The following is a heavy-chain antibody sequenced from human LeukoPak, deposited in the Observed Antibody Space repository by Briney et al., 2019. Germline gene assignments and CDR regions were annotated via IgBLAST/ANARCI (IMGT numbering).Heavy chain of an antibody. Sequence: GSLRLSCAASGFTFSTYAMNWVRQPPGEGLEWIGEINHSGSTNYNPSLKSRVTISVDTSKNQFSLKLSSVTAADTAVYYCARVRTTTRYCSSTSCYAPDDYWGQGTLVTVSS. CDR1: GFTFSTYA. CDR3: ARVRTTTRYCSSTSCYAPDDY. V-gene: IGHV4-34*01. CDR2: INHSGST. J-gene: IGHJ4*02. D-gene: IGHD2-2*01.